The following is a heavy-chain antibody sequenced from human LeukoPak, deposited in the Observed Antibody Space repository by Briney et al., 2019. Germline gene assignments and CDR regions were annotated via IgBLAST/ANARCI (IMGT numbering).Heavy chain of an antibody. V-gene: IGHV4-59*01. CDR3: ARSITPDWFDP. CDR2: IYYSGST. CDR1: GGSISSYY. J-gene: IGHJ5*02. Sequence: SETLSLTCTVSGGSISSYYWSWIRQPPGKGLEWIGYIYYSGSTNYNPSLKSRVTISVDTSKNQFSLKLSSVTAADTAVYYCARSITPDWFDPWGQGTLVTVSS. D-gene: IGHD5-24*01.